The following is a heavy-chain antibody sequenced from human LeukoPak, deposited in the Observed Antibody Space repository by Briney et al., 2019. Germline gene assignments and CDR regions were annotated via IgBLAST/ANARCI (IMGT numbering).Heavy chain of an antibody. CDR1: GGSFSGYY. J-gene: IGHJ4*02. CDR2: INHSGST. Sequence: PSETLSLTCAVYGGSFSGYYWGWIRQPPGKGLEWIGEINHSGSTNYNPSLKSRVTISLDASKNQFSLKLSSVTAADTAVYYCARDAVTALQPYYFDSWGQGTLVTVSS. D-gene: IGHD2-21*02. V-gene: IGHV4-34*01. CDR3: ARDAVTALQPYYFDS.